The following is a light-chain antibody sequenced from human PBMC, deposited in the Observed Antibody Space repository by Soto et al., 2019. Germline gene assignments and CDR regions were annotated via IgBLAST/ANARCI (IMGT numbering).Light chain of an antibody. CDR1: SSDVGGYNY. V-gene: IGLV2-14*01. CDR3: SSYTRSSNYV. Sequence: QSVLTQPASASGSPGQSITISCTGTSSDVGGYNYVSWFQQHPGKAPKLIIYEVSNRPSGFSNRFSGSKSGNTASLTISGLQAEDEADYYCSSYTRSSNYVFGNGTKVTV. J-gene: IGLJ1*01. CDR2: EVS.